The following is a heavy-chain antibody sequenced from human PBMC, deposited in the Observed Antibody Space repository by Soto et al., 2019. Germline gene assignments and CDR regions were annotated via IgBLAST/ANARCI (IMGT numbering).Heavy chain of an antibody. CDR1: GGTFSGYY. CDR2: INHSGST. V-gene: IGHV4-34*01. Sequence: QVQLQQWGAGLLKPSETLSLTCAVYGGTFSGYYWSWIRQPPGKGLECIGEINHSGSTNYNPSLKSRVTISVDTSKNQFSLKLSSVTAADTAVYYCAREYGDHGVIDYWGQGTLVTVSS. D-gene: IGHD4-17*01. J-gene: IGHJ4*02. CDR3: AREYGDHGVIDY.